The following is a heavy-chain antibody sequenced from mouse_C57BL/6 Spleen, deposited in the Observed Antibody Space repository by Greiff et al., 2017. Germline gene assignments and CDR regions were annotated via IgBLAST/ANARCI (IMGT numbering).Heavy chain of an antibody. D-gene: IGHD1-1*01. CDR3: TSHYYGSSYHAY. J-gene: IGHJ3*01. CDR1: GFNIKDDY. Sequence: EVQLQQSGAELVRPGASVKLSCTASGFNIKDDYMHWVKQRPEQGLEWIGWIDPENGDTEYASKFQGKATITADTSSNTAYLQLSSLTSEDTAVYYCTSHYYGSSYHAYWGQGTLVTVSA. CDR2: IDPENGDT. V-gene: IGHV14-4*01.